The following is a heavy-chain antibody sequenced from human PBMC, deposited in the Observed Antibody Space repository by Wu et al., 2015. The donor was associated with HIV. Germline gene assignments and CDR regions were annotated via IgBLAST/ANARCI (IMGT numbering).Heavy chain of an antibody. CDR3: AKTYARGWGNRSAWDFFDN. CDR1: GYTFINYN. J-gene: IGHJ4*01. CDR2: MNPKSGST. D-gene: IGHD3-16*01. V-gene: IGHV1-8*01. Sequence: QVQLVQSEAEVKKPGASVKVSCKTSGYTFINYNINWVRQAPGQGLEWMGWMNPKSGSTGYAQQFQGRITLTRDTSINTAYMDLINLRSEDTAVYYCAKTYARGWGNRSAWDFFDNWGLGTLVTVSS.